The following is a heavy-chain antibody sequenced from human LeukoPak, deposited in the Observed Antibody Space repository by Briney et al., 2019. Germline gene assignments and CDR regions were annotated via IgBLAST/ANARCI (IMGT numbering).Heavy chain of an antibody. J-gene: IGHJ6*03. D-gene: IGHD5-12*01. V-gene: IGHV4-59*01. CDR3: ARVVYSGYDFRGAMDV. CDR1: GGSIGSYY. Sequence: SETLSLACTVSGGSIGSYYWSWIRQPPGKGLEWIGYIYYTGSTNHNPSLKSRVTISVDTSKNQFSLKLSSVTAADTAVYYCARVVYSGYDFRGAMDVWGKGTTVTVSS. CDR2: IYYTGST.